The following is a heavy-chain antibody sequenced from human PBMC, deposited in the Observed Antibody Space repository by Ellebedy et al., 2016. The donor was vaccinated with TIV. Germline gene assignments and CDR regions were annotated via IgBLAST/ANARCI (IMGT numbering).Heavy chain of an antibody. Sequence: GGSLRLSCAASGFTFSSYALNWVRQAPGKGLEWVSVISSGGDITNYADSVKGRFTISRDNSKNRLYLQMNGLREEDTAFYYCAREVLKQQLVFSFGYWGQGALVTVSS. D-gene: IGHD6-13*01. CDR3: AREVLKQQLVFSFGY. V-gene: IGHV3-23*01. CDR1: GFTFSSYA. CDR2: ISSGGDIT. J-gene: IGHJ4*02.